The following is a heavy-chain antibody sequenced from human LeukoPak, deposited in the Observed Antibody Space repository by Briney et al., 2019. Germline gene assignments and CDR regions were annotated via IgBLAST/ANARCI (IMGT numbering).Heavy chain of an antibody. CDR2: ISWNSGSI. Sequence: GRSLRLSCAASGFTFDDYAMHWVRQAPGKGLEWVSGISWNSGSIGYADSVKGRFTISRDNAKNSLYLQMNSLRAEDVALYYCAKGGYRTILYHFDYWGQGTLVTVSS. D-gene: IGHD2-2*02. CDR1: GFTFDDYA. V-gene: IGHV3-9*03. J-gene: IGHJ4*02. CDR3: AKGGYRTILYHFDY.